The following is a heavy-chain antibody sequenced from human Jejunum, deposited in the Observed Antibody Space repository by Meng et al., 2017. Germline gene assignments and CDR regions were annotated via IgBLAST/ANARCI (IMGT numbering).Heavy chain of an antibody. CDR1: GGSISNYY. V-gene: IGHV4-4*07. J-gene: IGHJ4*02. Sequence: SETLSLTCTVSGGSISNYYWGWIRQPVGKGLEWIGRIYGSGGTSYNPSLKSRVTMSVDPSKDQFSLRLTSVTAADTAIYYCARGSKHSSGYDYLDSWGQGTLVTVSS. D-gene: IGHD3-22*01. CDR3: ARGSKHSSGYDYLDS. CDR2: IYGSGGT.